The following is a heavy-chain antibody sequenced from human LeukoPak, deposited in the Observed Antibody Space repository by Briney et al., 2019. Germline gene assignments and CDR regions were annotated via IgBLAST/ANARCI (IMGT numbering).Heavy chain of an antibody. J-gene: IGHJ4*02. CDR2: INPSGGST. Sequence: EWKGIINPSGGSTSYAQKFQGRVTMTRDTSTSTVYMELSSLRSEDTAVYYCARGGDQGFDYWGQGTLVTVSS. CDR3: ARGGDQGFDY. D-gene: IGHD4-17*01. V-gene: IGHV1-46*03.